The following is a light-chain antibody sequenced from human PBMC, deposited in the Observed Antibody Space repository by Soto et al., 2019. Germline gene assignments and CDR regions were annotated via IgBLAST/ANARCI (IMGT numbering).Light chain of an antibody. J-gene: IGLJ2*01. V-gene: IGLV2-14*01. CDR1: SSDVGGYNY. Sequence: QLVLTQPASVSGSPGQSITISCTGTSSDVGGYNYVSWYQQHPGKAPKLMIYDVSNRPSGVSNRFSCSKSGNTASLTISGLQAEDEADYYCSSYTSSSTPLFGGGTKLTVL. CDR3: SSYTSSSTPL. CDR2: DVS.